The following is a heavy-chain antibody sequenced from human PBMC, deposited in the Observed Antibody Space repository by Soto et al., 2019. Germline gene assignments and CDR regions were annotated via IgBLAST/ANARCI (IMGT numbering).Heavy chain of an antibody. Sequence: GGSLRLSCAASGFTFSSYSMNWVRQAPGKGLEWVSYISSSSSTIYYADSVKGRFTISRDNAKNSLYLQMNSLRDEDTAVYYCAREVLFGVVIEWVGMDVWGQGTTVTVSS. CDR2: ISSSSSTI. V-gene: IGHV3-48*02. CDR1: GFTFSSYS. J-gene: IGHJ6*02. D-gene: IGHD3-3*01. CDR3: AREVLFGVVIEWVGMDV.